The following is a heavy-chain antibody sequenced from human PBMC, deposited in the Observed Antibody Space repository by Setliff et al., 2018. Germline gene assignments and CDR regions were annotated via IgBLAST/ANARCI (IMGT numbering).Heavy chain of an antibody. D-gene: IGHD4-4*01. J-gene: IGHJ4*02. V-gene: IGHV4-39*07. CDR1: GGSISSSSYY. CDR2: IYYSGST. Sequence: SETLSLTCTVSGGSISSSSYYWGWIRQPPGKGLEWIGSIYYSGSTYYNPSLESRVTMSIDTSKNQISLQLRSLTAADTAVYYCVRVLYDYSFESWGQGTLVTVSS. CDR3: VRVLYDYSFES.